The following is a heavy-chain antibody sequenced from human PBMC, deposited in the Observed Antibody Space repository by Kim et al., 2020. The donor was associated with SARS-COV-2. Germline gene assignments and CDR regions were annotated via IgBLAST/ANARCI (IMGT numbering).Heavy chain of an antibody. Sequence: SETLSLTCAVYGGSFSGYYWSWIRQPPGKGLEWIGEINHSGSTNYNPSLKSRVTISVDTSKNQFSLKLSSVTAADTAVYYCARVVSAIAARPGGLYYYYYYMDVWGKGTTVTVSS. CDR3: ARVVSAIAARPGGLYYYYYYMDV. V-gene: IGHV4-34*01. CDR2: INHSGST. J-gene: IGHJ6*03. D-gene: IGHD6-6*01. CDR1: GGSFSGYY.